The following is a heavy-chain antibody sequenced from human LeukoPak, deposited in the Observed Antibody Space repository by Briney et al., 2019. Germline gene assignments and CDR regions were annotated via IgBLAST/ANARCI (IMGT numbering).Heavy chain of an antibody. CDR2: ISWNSGSI. CDR3: AKGGSSSWSAPFDS. V-gene: IGHV3-9*03. J-gene: IGHJ4*02. Sequence: AGRSLRLSCAASGLTFDDYAMHWVRHAPGKGLEWVSGISWNSGSIGYADSVKGRFTISRDNAKNSLYLQMNSLRAEDMALYYCAKGGSSSWSAPFDSWGQGTLVTVSS. CDR1: GLTFDDYA. D-gene: IGHD6-13*01.